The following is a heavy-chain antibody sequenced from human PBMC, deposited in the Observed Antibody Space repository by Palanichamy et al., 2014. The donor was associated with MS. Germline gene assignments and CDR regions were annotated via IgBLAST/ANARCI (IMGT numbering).Heavy chain of an antibody. CDR2: IYKSGST. D-gene: IGHD2-8*01. CDR1: GGSIDSNNYF. CDR3: AKDNNDCTSGVCYSRGAGY. Sequence: QLQLQQSGPGLVKPSETLSLTCTVSGGSIDSNNYFWGWIRQPPGKGLEWIGNIYKSGSTNYNPSLKSRVTISLDTSKNQLSLTLSSVTAADTAVYYCAKDNNDCTSGVCYSRGAGYWGQGTLVTVSS. V-gene: IGHV4-39*02. J-gene: IGHJ4*02.